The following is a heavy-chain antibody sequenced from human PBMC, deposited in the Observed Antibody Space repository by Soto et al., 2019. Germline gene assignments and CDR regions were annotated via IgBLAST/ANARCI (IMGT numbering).Heavy chain of an antibody. CDR2: IYSGGRN. V-gene: IGHV4-4*07. CDR1: GGSISSFY. J-gene: IGHJ5*02. Sequence: PSETLSLTCTVSGGSISSFYWSWIRQPAGKGLEWIGRIYSGGRNNYNPSLKSRVTMSVDTSKNQFSLRLSSVTAADTAMYYCARGYCTATICDPWFDHWGQGTLVTVSS. CDR3: ARGYCTATICDPWFDH. D-gene: IGHD2-8*02.